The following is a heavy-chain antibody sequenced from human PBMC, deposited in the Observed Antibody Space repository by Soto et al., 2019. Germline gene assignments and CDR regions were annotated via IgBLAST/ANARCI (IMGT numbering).Heavy chain of an antibody. J-gene: IGHJ4*02. D-gene: IGHD3-10*01. V-gene: IGHV4-59*08. CDR1: GGSISSYY. CDR2: IYYSGST. CDR3: ARHNYGSGSTFFDY. Sequence: SETLSLTCTVSGGSISSYYWSWIRQPPGKGLEWIGYIYYSGSTNYNPSLKSRVTISVDTSKNQFSLKLNSMTAADTAVYYCARHNYGSGSTFFDYWGQGILVTVAS.